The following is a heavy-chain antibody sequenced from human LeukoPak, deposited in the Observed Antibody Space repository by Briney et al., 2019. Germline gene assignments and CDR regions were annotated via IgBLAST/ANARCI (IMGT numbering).Heavy chain of an antibody. D-gene: IGHD5-18*01. CDR1: GFTFSSYA. J-gene: IGHJ4*02. CDR2: ISYDGSNK. Sequence: PGGSLRLSCAASGFTFSSYAMHWVRQAPGKGLEWVAVISYDGSNKYYADSVKGRFTISRDNSKNTLYLQMNSLRAEDTAVYYCARGSGYSYVVPEYFDYWGQGTLVTVSS. V-gene: IGHV3-30-3*01. CDR3: ARGSGYSYVVPEYFDY.